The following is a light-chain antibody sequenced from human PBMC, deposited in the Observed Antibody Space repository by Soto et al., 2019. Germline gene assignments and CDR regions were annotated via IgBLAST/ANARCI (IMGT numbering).Light chain of an antibody. CDR3: QQLIDYPIT. V-gene: IGKV1-9*01. Sequence: IQLTQSPSSLSASVGDRVTITCRARQGISSHLAWYQQKPGKAPELLMYTASTLRSGVPSRFSGSGSGTDFTLTISSLQPDDFATYYCQQLIDYPITFGQGTRLEIK. J-gene: IGKJ5*01. CDR2: TAS. CDR1: QGISSH.